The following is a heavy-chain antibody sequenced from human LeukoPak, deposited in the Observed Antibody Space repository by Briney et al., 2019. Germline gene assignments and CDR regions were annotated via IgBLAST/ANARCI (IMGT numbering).Heavy chain of an antibody. CDR1: GYTFTSYG. CDR2: ISGYNGNT. Sequence: ASVKVSCEASGYTFTSYGISWVRQAPGQGLEWMGWISGYNGNTKYAQKLQGRVTMTTDTSTSTAYMELRSLRSDDTAVYYCARSFQYYSASGSGSWFDPWGQGTLVTVFS. CDR3: ARSFQYYSASGSGSWFDP. V-gene: IGHV1-18*01. D-gene: IGHD3-10*01. J-gene: IGHJ5*02.